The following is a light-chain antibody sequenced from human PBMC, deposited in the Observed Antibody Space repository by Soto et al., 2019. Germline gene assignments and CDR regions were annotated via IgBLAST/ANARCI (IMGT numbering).Light chain of an antibody. J-gene: IGKJ1*01. V-gene: IGKV3-15*01. CDR2: GAS. CDR1: QSISSN. CDR3: QQYNNWPRT. Sequence: EIVMTQSPVTLSVSPGESATLSCRASQSISSNLAWYQQKPGQAPRLLIYGASTRATDIPARFSGSGSGTEFTLNISSLQSEDFAVYYCQQYNNWPRTFGQGTKVEIK.